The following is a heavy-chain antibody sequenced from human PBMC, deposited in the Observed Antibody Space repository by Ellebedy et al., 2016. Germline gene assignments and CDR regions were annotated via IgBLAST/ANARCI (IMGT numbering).Heavy chain of an antibody. J-gene: IGHJ4*02. CDR1: GFTFSDYY. D-gene: IGHD3-3*01. CDR3: ARDRGYDFWSGQILFDY. CDR2: IKQDGSEK. V-gene: IGHV3-7*01. Sequence: GESLKISXAASGFTFSDYYMSWIRQAPGKGLEWVANIKQDGSEKYYVDSVKGRFTISRDNAKNSLYLQMNSLRAEDTAVYYCARDRGYDFWSGQILFDYWGQGTLVTVSS.